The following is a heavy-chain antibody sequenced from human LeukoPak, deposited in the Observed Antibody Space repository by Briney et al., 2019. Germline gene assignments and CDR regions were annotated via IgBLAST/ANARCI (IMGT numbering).Heavy chain of an antibody. J-gene: IGHJ4*02. D-gene: IGHD3-3*01. V-gene: IGHV3-48*01. Sequence: QPGGSLRLSCVASGDTLIGYGMNWVRQAPGKGLEWISSISSSTTTTYYADSVRGRFTISRDSAKNSLYLHMNSLRAEDTAIYYCARGYGNPPLEYWGQGTPVTVSS. CDR1: GDTLIGYG. CDR2: ISSSTTTT. CDR3: ARGYGNPPLEY.